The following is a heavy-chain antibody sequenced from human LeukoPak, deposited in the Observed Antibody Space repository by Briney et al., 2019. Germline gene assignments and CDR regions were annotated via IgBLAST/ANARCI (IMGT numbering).Heavy chain of an antibody. J-gene: IGHJ3*02. CDR1: GGTFSSYA. CDR3: ASSGITMIPARGGDAFDI. CDR2: IIPIFGTA. Sequence: ASVKLSCKASGGTFSSYAISWVRQAPGQGLEWMGGIIPIFGTANYAQKFQGRVTITADESTSTAYMELSSLRSEDTAVYYCASSGITMIPARGGDAFDIWGQGTMVTVSS. D-gene: IGHD3-22*01. V-gene: IGHV1-69*13.